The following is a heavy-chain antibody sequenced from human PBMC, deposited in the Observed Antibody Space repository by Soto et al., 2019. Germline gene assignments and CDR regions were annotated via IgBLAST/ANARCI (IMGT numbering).Heavy chain of an antibody. CDR2: IYYSGST. J-gene: IGHJ5*02. D-gene: IGHD6-19*01. Sequence: SETLSLTCTVSGGSISSYYWSWIRQPPGKGLEWIGYIYYSGSTNYNPSLKSRVTISVDTSKNQFSLKLSSVTAADTAVYYCARAPRPPIAVAGGNWFDPWGQGTLVTVSS. CDR1: GGSISSYY. CDR3: ARAPRPPIAVAGGNWFDP. V-gene: IGHV4-59*01.